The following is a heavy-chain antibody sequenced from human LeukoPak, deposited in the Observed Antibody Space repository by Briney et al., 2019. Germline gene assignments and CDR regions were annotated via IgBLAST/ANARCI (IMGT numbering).Heavy chain of an antibody. Sequence: GASVKVSCKASGYTFTSYDINWVRQATGQGLEWMGWINPNSGGTNYAQKFQGWVTMTRDTSISTAYMELSRLRSDDTAVYYCARARCSSTSCYFPYYYYGMDVWGQGTTVTVSS. CDR1: GYTFTSYD. J-gene: IGHJ6*02. V-gene: IGHV1-2*04. CDR2: INPNSGGT. D-gene: IGHD2-2*01. CDR3: ARARCSSTSCYFPYYYYGMDV.